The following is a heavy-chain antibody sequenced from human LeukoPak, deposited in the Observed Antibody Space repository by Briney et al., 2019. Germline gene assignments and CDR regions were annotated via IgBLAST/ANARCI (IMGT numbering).Heavy chain of an antibody. CDR3: ARSNYDILTWFDY. J-gene: IGHJ4*02. D-gene: IGHD3-9*01. CDR2: IYYSGST. CDR1: GGSISSYY. Sequence: SETLSLTCTVSGGSISSYYWSWIRQPPGKGLEWIGYIYYSGSTNYNPSLKSRATISVDTSKNQFSLKLSSVTAADTAVYYCARSNYDILTWFDYWGQGTLVTVSS. V-gene: IGHV4-59*01.